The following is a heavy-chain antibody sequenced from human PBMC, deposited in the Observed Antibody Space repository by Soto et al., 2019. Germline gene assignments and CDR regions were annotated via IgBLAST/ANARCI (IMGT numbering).Heavy chain of an antibody. CDR1: GYTFTTYG. D-gene: IGHD3-10*01. CDR2: ISGYNGNR. Sequence: AASVKVSCKASGYTFTTYGISWVRQAPGQGLEWMGWISGYNGNRKYAQKLQGRVTLTADKSTSTAYMVLSSLRSEDTAIYYCATSFGSGSRAFDYWGQGALVTVSS. J-gene: IGHJ4*02. CDR3: ATSFGSGSRAFDY. V-gene: IGHV1-18*01.